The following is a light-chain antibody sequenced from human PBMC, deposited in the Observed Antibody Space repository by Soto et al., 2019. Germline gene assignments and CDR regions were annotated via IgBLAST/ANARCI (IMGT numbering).Light chain of an antibody. V-gene: IGKV1-5*03. CDR1: QTISSW. CDR2: KAS. J-gene: IGKJ1*01. Sequence: DIQITQSPSTVSGSLVWRFTITCRSIQTISSWLAWYQQKPGKAPKLLIYKASTLKSGVPSRFSGSGSGTEFTLTISSLQPDDFATYYCQHYNSYSEAFGQGTKV. CDR3: QHYNSYSEA.